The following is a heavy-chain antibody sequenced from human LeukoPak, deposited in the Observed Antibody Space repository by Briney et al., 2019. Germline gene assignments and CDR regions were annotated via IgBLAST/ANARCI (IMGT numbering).Heavy chain of an antibody. J-gene: IGHJ4*02. D-gene: IGHD5-18*01. CDR3: LTEDTPTVYDY. Sequence: GGSLRLSCAASGFTFSDYYMSWIRQAPGKGLEWVSYISSSGSTIYYADSVKGRFTISRDNAKNTLYLQMNSLRSEDSAVYYCLTEDTPTVYDYWGQGTLVTVSS. V-gene: IGHV3-11*04. CDR2: ISSSGSTI. CDR1: GFTFSDYY.